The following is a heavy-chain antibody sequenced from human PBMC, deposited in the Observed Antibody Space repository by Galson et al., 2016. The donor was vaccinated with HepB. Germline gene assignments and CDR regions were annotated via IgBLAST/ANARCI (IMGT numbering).Heavy chain of an antibody. J-gene: IGHJ4*02. V-gene: IGHV3-23*01. Sequence: SLRLSYAASGFTFTTCAMTWVRQAPGKGLEWVSAISSSGDTTYYADSVKGRFTIPRDNSKNTLYLQMNSLRAEETALYYCAKGGKTWRYFDFDDCFDCWGQGTLVTVSS. D-gene: IGHD3-3*01. CDR3: AKGGKTWRYFDFDDCFDC. CDR1: GFTFTTCA. CDR2: ISSSGDTT.